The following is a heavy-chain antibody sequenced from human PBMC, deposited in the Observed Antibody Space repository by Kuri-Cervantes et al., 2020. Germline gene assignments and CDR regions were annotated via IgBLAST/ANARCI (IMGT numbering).Heavy chain of an antibody. CDR3: AKEGGNYGDYGLSDYYGMDV. J-gene: IGHJ6*02. CDR2: ISWNSGNL. D-gene: IGHD4-17*01. Sequence: GGSLRLSCAASGFTFDDYAMHWVRQAPGKGLEWVSGISWNSGNLGYADSVKGRFTISRDNAKNSLSLQMNSLRAGDTAVYYCAKEGGNYGDYGLSDYYGMDVWGQGTTVTVSS. V-gene: IGHV3-9*01. CDR1: GFTFDDYA.